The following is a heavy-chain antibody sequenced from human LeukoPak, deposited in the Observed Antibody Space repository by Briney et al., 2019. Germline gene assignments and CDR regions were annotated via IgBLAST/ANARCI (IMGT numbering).Heavy chain of an antibody. CDR3: AREGVGATERFDY. J-gene: IGHJ4*02. D-gene: IGHD1-26*01. V-gene: IGHV4-39*07. CDR2: IYYSGST. Sequence: SETLSLTCTVSGGSISSSSYYWGWIRQPPGKGLEWIGSIYYSGSTYYNPSLKSRVTISVDTSKNQFSLKLSSVTAADTAVYYCAREGVGATERFDYWGQGTLVTVSS. CDR1: GGSISSSSYY.